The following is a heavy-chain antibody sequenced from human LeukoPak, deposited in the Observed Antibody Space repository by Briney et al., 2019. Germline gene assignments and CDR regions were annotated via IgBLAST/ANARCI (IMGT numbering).Heavy chain of an antibody. J-gene: IGHJ4*02. CDR1: GYTFTSYG. V-gene: IGHV1-2*02. Sequence: ASVKVSCKASGYTFTSYGISWVRQAPGQGLEWMGWINPNSGGTNYAQKFQGRVTMTRDTSISTAYMELSRLRSDDTAVYYCARDRVYYGSGSHPSDYWGQGTLVTVSS. D-gene: IGHD3-10*01. CDR3: ARDRVYYGSGSHPSDY. CDR2: INPNSGGT.